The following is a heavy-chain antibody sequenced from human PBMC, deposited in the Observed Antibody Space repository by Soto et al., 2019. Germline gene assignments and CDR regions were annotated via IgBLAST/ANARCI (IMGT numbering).Heavy chain of an antibody. Sequence: GGSLRLSCAASGFTFTGYAMGWVRQAPGKGLEWVSVISSGGSTYYADSVRGRFTISRDNSKDTLSLQMNSLRAEDTAVYYCAKRRGAGGHFDYWGHGGLVTVSS. D-gene: IGHD2-15*01. J-gene: IGHJ4*01. CDR1: GFTFTGYA. V-gene: IGHV3-23*01. CDR3: AKRRGAGGHFDY. CDR2: ISSGGST.